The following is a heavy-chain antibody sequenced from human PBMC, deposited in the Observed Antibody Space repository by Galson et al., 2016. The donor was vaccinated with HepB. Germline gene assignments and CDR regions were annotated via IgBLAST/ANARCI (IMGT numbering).Heavy chain of an antibody. CDR2: ISNSGDSI. CDR3: ARDSDTSGLHWYFDL. D-gene: IGHD3-22*01. J-gene: IGHJ2*01. Sequence: SLRLSCAASGFIFSTYEMNWVRQAPGKGLEWVSYISNSGDSIYYADSVRGRFSVSRDQAKNTLYMQMNSLRAEDTAVYYCARDSDTSGLHWYFDLWGRGTLVTVSS. CDR1: GFIFSTYE. V-gene: IGHV3-48*03.